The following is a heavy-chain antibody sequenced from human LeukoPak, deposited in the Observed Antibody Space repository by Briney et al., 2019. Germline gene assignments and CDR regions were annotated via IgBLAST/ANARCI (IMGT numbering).Heavy chain of an antibody. D-gene: IGHD2-21*01. Sequence: GGSLRLSCAASGFTFSDYYMSWIRQAPGKGLEWISYITSSGSTIYYTDSVKGRFTVSRDNAKNSLYLQMNSLRAEDTAVYFCARHIEAATALHYWGQGTLVTVSS. J-gene: IGHJ4*02. CDR3: ARHIEAATALHY. V-gene: IGHV3-11*01. CDR2: ITSSGSTI. CDR1: GFTFSDYY.